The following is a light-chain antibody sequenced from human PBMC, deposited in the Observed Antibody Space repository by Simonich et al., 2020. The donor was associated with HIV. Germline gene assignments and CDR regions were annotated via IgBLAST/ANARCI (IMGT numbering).Light chain of an antibody. CDR3: QQYNSYTWT. CDR1: ESISSW. CDR2: KAS. Sequence: DIQMTQSPSTLSASVGDRVTITCRASESISSWLAWYQQKSGKAPKLLIYKASSLKSGVPSRFSGSGSGTEFTLTSSSLQPDDFATYFCQQYNSYTWTFGQGTKVEIK. V-gene: IGKV1-5*03. J-gene: IGKJ1*01.